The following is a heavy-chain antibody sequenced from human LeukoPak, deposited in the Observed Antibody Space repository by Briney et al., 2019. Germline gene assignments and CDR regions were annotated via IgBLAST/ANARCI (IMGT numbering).Heavy chain of an antibody. CDR2: INWHGGSI. CDR1: GFTFDDYA. D-gene: IGHD3-10*01. CDR3: AKFSAGSENDY. J-gene: IGHJ4*02. Sequence: GRSLRLSCAVFGFTFDDYAMHWVRQVPGKGPEWVGGINWHGGSIDYADSVRGRFTFSGDNTKNYLYLQMNSLRSADTALYYCAKFSAGSENDYWGQGTMVTASS. V-gene: IGHV3-9*01.